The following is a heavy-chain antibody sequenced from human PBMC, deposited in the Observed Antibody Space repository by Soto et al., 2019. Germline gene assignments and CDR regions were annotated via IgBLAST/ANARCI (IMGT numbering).Heavy chain of an antibody. CDR3: ARGSVGPTTDLDS. D-gene: IGHD1-26*01. V-gene: IGHV1-2*04. J-gene: IGHJ4*02. CDR1: GYTFTGFH. Sequence: QVQLVQSGAEVKQPGASVKVSCKASGYTFTGFHIHWVRQAPGQGLEWMGWINPNGGGRNYAQKFQGWVTMTRDTSLSTAYMELSRLKSDATAVYYCARGSVGPTTDLDSWGQGTQVTVSS. CDR2: INPNGGGR.